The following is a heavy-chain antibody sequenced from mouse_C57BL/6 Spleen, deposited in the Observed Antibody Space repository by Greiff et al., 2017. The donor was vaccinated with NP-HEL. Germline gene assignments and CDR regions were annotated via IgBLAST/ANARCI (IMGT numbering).Heavy chain of an antibody. CDR2: IYPRSGNT. J-gene: IGHJ2*01. Sequence: QVQLQQSGAELARPGASVKLSCKASGYTFTSYGISWVKQRPGQGLEWIGEIYPRSGNTYYNEKFKGKATLTADKSSSTAYMELRSLTSEDSAVYFCARKGGSMVTTNYYFDYWGQGTTLTVSS. D-gene: IGHD2-2*01. CDR1: GYTFTSYG. CDR3: ARKGGSMVTTNYYFDY. V-gene: IGHV1-81*01.